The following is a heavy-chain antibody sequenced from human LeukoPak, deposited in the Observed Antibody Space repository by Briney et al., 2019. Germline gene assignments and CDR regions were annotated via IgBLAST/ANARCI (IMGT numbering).Heavy chain of an antibody. CDR3: ARLPVVPAAMPDY. CDR1: GGSFSGYY. V-gene: IGHV4-34*01. Sequence: SETLSLTCAVYGGSFSGYYWSWIRQPPGKWLEWIGEINHSGSTNYNPSLKSRVTISVDTSKNQFSLKLSSVTAADTAVYYCARLPVVPAAMPDYWGQGTLVTVSS. D-gene: IGHD2-2*01. J-gene: IGHJ4*02. CDR2: INHSGST.